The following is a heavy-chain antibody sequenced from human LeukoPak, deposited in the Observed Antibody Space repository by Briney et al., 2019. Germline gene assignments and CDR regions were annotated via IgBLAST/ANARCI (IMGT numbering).Heavy chain of an antibody. CDR1: GFTFSSYW. CDR2: IKQDGSEK. CDR3: ARGSRGYYYGSGRTTDWFDP. Sequence: PGGSLRLSCAASGFTFSSYWMSWVRQAPGKGLEWVANIKQDGSEKYYVDSVKGRFTISRDNAKNSLYLQMNSLRAEDTAVYYCARGSRGYYYGSGRTTDWFDPWGQGTLVTVSS. D-gene: IGHD3-10*01. J-gene: IGHJ5*02. V-gene: IGHV3-7*03.